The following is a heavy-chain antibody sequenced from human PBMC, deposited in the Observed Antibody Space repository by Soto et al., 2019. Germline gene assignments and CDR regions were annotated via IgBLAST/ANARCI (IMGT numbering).Heavy chain of an antibody. CDR1: GFTFGDYW. Sequence: GSLRLSCAASGFTFGDYWMHWVRQPPGKGPEWVSRMTGDGRTTQYADSVKGRFTASRDDAKSTLYLQMNSLRAEDTAVYYCATAEVDYWGPGTLVTVSS. CDR3: ATAEVDY. CDR2: MTGDGRTT. J-gene: IGHJ4*02. V-gene: IGHV3-74*03.